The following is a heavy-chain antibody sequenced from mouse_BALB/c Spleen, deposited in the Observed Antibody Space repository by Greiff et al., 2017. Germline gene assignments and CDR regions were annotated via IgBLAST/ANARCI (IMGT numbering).Heavy chain of an antibody. CDR1: GFTFSSFG. V-gene: IGHV5-17*02. J-gene: IGHJ4*01. CDR3: ARRPYDYAMDY. CDR2: ISSGSSTI. Sequence: EVKVVESGGGLVQPGGSRKLSCAASGFTFSSFGMHWVRQAPEKGLEWVAYISSGSSTIYYADTVKGRFTISRDNPKNTLFLQMTSLRSEDTAMYYCARRPYDYAMDYWGQGTSVTVSS.